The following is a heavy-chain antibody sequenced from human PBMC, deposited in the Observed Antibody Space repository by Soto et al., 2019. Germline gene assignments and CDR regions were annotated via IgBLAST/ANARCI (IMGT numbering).Heavy chain of an antibody. CDR3: ARQYEIVTCYYLEVGS. D-gene: IGHD3-9*01. J-gene: IGHJ5*02. CDR1: GYTFTSYG. V-gene: IGHV1-18*03. CDR2: ISAYSGNT. Sequence: QVQLVQSGAEVKKPGASVKVSCKASGYTFTSYGISWVRQAHGQGLEWMGWISAYSGNTNYAQNLQGRITMTTDTSSSTAYTELRSLRSDDLAVYDCARQYEIVTCYYLEVGSWGQGTLVTVSS.